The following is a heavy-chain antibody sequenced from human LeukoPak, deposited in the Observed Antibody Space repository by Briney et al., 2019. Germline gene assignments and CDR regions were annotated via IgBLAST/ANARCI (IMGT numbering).Heavy chain of an antibody. D-gene: IGHD7-27*01. CDR1: AYSISSAYY. CDR2: MYHSGST. CDR3: ARGFRGDNFDY. J-gene: IGHJ4*02. Sequence: PSETLSHTCSNPAYSISSAYYWGWIRQPPGQGLEWIGTMYHSGSTNYNPSLKSRVTISVDTSKNQFSLKLSSVTAADTAVYFCARGFRGDNFDYWGQGTLVTVSS. V-gene: IGHV4-38-2*02.